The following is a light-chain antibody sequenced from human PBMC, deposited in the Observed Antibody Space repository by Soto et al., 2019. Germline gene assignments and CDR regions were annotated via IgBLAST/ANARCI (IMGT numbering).Light chain of an antibody. Sequence: EIVLTQSPATLSLSPGERASLSCRASQSVSTYLAWYQQKPGQAPRLLIYDASNRATGIPASFSGSGSATDFPLTISSLEPEDSAVYYCQHRNIWPLGAALGGGTKVEIK. J-gene: IGKJ4*01. CDR1: QSVSTY. CDR2: DAS. V-gene: IGKV3-11*01. CDR3: QHRNIWPLGAA.